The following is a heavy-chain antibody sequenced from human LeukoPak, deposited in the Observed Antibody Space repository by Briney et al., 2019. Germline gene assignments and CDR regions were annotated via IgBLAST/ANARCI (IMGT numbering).Heavy chain of an antibody. CDR2: ISSSGSNI. J-gene: IGHJ6*02. Sequence: GGSLRLSCAASGFTFSDYYMSWIRQAPGKGLEWVSYISSSGSNIYYADSVKGRFTISRDNANNSLDLQVNSRKAEDTAVYYCARAYGDYYYGMDVWGQGTTVTVSS. CDR1: GFTFSDYY. V-gene: IGHV3-11*01. D-gene: IGHD4-17*01. CDR3: ARAYGDYYYGMDV.